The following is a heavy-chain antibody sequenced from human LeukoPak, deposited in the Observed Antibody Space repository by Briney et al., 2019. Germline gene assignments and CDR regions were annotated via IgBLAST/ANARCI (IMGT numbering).Heavy chain of an antibody. CDR1: GFTFSSYA. CDR2: ISYDGNNK. CDR3: ARDRGRQAVAGTYDAFDI. D-gene: IGHD6-19*01. Sequence: GGSLRLSCAASGFTFSSYAMHWVRRAPGKGLEWVAVISYDGNNKFYADSVKGRFIISRDNSKKTLNLQMFRVRTEDMAVYFCARDRGRQAVAGTYDAFDIWGLGTVVTVSS. J-gene: IGHJ3*02. V-gene: IGHV3-30*04.